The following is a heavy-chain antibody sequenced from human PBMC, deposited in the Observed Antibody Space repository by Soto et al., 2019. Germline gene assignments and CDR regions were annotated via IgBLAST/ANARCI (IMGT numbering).Heavy chain of an antibody. CDR2: IIPIFGTA. CDR1: GGTFSSYA. D-gene: IGHD3-22*01. V-gene: IGHV1-69*13. Sequence: SVKVSCKASGGTFSSYAISWVRQAPGQGLEWMGGIIPIFGTANYAQKFQGRVTITADESTSTAYMELSSLRSEDTVVYYCARYPGLEYDSSGYYSPIWRQGTLVTVSS. CDR3: ARYPGLEYDSSGYYSPI. J-gene: IGHJ4*02.